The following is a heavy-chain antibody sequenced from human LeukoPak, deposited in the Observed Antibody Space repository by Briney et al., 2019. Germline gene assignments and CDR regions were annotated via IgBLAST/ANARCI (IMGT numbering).Heavy chain of an antibody. Sequence: SETLSLTCSVSGGFISNYYWSWIRQPAGKGLEWIGRIYTSGSTNYNPSLKSRVTMSVDTSKNQFSLRLSSVTAADTAVYYCARLMPGLSMDVWGKGTPVTVSS. J-gene: IGHJ6*03. D-gene: IGHD2-8*01. CDR2: IYTSGST. V-gene: IGHV4-4*07. CDR1: GGFISNYY. CDR3: ARLMPGLSMDV.